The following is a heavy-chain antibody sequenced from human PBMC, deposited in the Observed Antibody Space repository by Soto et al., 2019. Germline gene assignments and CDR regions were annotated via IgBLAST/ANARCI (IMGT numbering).Heavy chain of an antibody. V-gene: IGHV3-21*01. J-gene: IGHJ6*02. CDR3: ARVSTGYDSSGFQDGMDV. CDR2: ISSSSSYT. D-gene: IGHD3-22*01. Sequence: GGSLRLSCAASGFTFSSYGMNWVRQAPGKGLEWVSSISSSSSYTYYADSVKGRFTISRDNAKNSLYLQMNSLRAEDTAVYYCARVSTGYDSSGFQDGMDVWGQGTKVTVYS. CDR1: GFTFSSYG.